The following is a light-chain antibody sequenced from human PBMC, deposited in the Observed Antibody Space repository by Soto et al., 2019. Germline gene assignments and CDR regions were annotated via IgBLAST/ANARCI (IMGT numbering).Light chain of an antibody. CDR2: NND. CDR3: EAWDDSLYGAV. V-gene: IGLV1-44*01. J-gene: IGLJ2*01. Sequence: QPVLTQPPSASGTPGQRVTISCSGSSSNIGANPINWYQQLPGTAPKLLIYNNDQRPSGVPDRFSASKSGTSASLAISGLQSEDESDYYCEAWDDSLYGAVLGRGTKLTVL. CDR1: SSNIGANP.